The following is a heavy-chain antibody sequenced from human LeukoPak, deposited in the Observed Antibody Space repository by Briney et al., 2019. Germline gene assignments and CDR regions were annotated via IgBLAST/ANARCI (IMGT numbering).Heavy chain of an antibody. CDR1: GYTFTSYD. V-gene: IGHV1-3*01. D-gene: IGHD3-3*01. J-gene: IGHJ6*02. CDR2: INAGNGNT. Sequence: GASVKVSCKASGYTFTSYDINWVRQATGQGLEWMGWINAGNGNTKYSQKFQDRVTITRDTSASTAYMELSSLRSEDTAVYYCARDRDRFTIFGAPIARFYYDMDVWGQGTTVTVSS. CDR3: ARDRDRFTIFGAPIARFYYDMDV.